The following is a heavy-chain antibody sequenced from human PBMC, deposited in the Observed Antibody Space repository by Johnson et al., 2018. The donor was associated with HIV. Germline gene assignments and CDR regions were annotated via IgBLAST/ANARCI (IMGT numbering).Heavy chain of an antibody. CDR1: GFTVSSNY. D-gene: IGHD6-13*01. CDR3: ASPLIVAGEGAFDI. J-gene: IGHJ3*02. V-gene: IGHV3-53*01. CDR2: IYSGGSP. Sequence: VQLVESGGGLIQPGGSLRLSCAASGFTVSSNYMSWVRQAPGKGLEWVSVIYSGGSPYYADSVKGRFTIPRDNSKNTLYLQMNSLRAEDTAVYYCASPLIVAGEGAFDIWGQGTMVTVSS.